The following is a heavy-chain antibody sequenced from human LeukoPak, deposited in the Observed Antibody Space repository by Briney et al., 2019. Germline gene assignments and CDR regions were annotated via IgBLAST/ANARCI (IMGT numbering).Heavy chain of an antibody. CDR2: IIPIFGTA. J-gene: IGHJ4*02. D-gene: IGHD1-26*01. Sequence: SVKVSCKASGYTFTNYYIHWVRQAPGQGLEWMGGIIPIFGTANYAQKFQGRVTITADKSTSTAYMELSSLRSEDTAVYYCARGLVGATHYFDYWGQGTLVTVSS. V-gene: IGHV1-69*06. CDR3: ARGLVGATHYFDY. CDR1: GYTFTNYY.